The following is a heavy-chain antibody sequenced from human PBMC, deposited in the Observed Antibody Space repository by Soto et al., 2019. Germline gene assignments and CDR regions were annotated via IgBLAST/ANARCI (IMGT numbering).Heavy chain of an antibody. CDR2: IKSKTDGGTT. CDR1: GFTFSNAW. D-gene: IGHD3-9*01. J-gene: IGHJ6*02. CDR3: TTPGENFDWLLHRFYYYYGMDV. Sequence: GGSLRLSCAASGFTFSNAWMNWVRQAPGKGLEWVGRIKSKTDGGTTDYAAPVKGRFTISRDDSKNTLYLQMNSLKTEDTAVYYCTTPGENFDWLLHRFYYYYGMDVWGQGTTVTVSS. V-gene: IGHV3-15*07.